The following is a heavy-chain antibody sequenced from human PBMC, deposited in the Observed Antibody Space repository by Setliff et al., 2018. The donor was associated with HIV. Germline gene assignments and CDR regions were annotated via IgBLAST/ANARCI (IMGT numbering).Heavy chain of an antibody. V-gene: IGHV4-61*02. J-gene: IGHJ4*02. CDR2: SYTRGTT. CDR1: GGSISSGSYY. CDR3: ARHKSQPYYFDY. Sequence: KSSETLSLTCTVSGGSISSGSYYWSWIRQPAGKGLEWIGRSYTRGTTNHNPPLKSRVTISVDTSKNQFSLKLISVTAADTAVYYCARHKSQPYYFDYWGQGTLVTVSS.